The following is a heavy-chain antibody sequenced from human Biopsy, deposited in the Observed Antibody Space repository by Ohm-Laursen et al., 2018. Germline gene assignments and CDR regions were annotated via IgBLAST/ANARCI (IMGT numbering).Heavy chain of an antibody. CDR1: GGTFSGYY. D-gene: IGHD3-10*01. CDR2: INDSGRT. V-gene: IGHV4-34*01. CDR3: ARGTNDYGSGRNRHWFDP. J-gene: IGHJ5*02. Sequence: SDTLSLTCGVYGGTFSGYYCSWIRQPPGKGLEWIGEINDSGRTNYNPSLRSRVTFSVDTSKNHFSLKLSYVTAADTAVYYCARGTNDYGSGRNRHWFDPWGQGTLVTVSS.